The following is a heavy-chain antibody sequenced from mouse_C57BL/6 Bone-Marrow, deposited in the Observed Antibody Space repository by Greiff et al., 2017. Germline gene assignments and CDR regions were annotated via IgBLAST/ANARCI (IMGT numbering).Heavy chain of an antibody. V-gene: IGHV14-2*01. J-gene: IGHJ2*01. Sequence: EVQVVESGAELVKPGASVKLSCTASGFNIKDYYMHWVKQRTEQGLEWIGRIDPEDGETKYAPKFQGKATITTDTSSNTAYLQLSSLTSEDTAVYYCAMPTVVANDYWGQGTTLTVSS. CDR1: GFNIKDYY. CDR2: IDPEDGET. CDR3: AMPTVVANDY. D-gene: IGHD1-1*01.